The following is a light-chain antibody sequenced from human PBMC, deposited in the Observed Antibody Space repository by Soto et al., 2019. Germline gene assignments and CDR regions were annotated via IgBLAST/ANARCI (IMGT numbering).Light chain of an antibody. CDR3: CSYAGSYTYI. Sequence: QSVLTQPRSVSGSPGQSVTISCTGSYSDVGTFYFVSWYQQYPGKGPKLIIYDVTERPSGVPDRFSGSKSGNTAPLTISGLQAEDEADHYCCSYAGSYTYIFGSGTKVTVL. V-gene: IGLV2-11*01. J-gene: IGLJ1*01. CDR2: DVT. CDR1: YSDVGTFYF.